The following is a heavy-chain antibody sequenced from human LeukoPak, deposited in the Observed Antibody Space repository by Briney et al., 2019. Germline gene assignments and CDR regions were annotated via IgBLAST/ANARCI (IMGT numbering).Heavy chain of an antibody. CDR1: GIIFSNYA. D-gene: IGHD1-26*01. CDR3: ARGRQGAKTRYFDL. Sequence: GGSLRLSCAASGIIFSNYAMHWVGQGPGKGLECISTISSDGGSTYYANSVKGRFTISRDNSKNTLYLQMGSLRAEDMAVYYCARGRQGAKTRYFDLWGRGTRVTVSS. CDR2: ISSDGGST. J-gene: IGHJ2*01. V-gene: IGHV3-64*01.